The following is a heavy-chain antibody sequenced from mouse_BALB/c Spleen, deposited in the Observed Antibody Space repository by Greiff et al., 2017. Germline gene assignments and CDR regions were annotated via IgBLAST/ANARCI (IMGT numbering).Heavy chain of an antibody. D-gene: IGHD2-10*01. V-gene: IGHV1S22*01. J-gene: IGHJ4*01. Sequence: LQQPGSELVRPGASVKLSCKASGYTFTSYWMHWVKQRPGQGLEWIGNIYPGSGSTNYDEKFKGKATLTVDTSSSTAYMQLSSLTSEDSAVYYCTRPTGDAMDYWGQGTSVTVSS. CDR2: IYPGSGST. CDR1: GYTFTSYW. CDR3: TRPTGDAMDY.